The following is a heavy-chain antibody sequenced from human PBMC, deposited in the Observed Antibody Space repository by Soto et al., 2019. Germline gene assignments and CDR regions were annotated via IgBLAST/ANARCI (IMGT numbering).Heavy chain of an antibody. D-gene: IGHD2-8*01. V-gene: IGHV3-53*01. Sequence: EVQLVESGGGLIQPGGSLRLSCAASGFTVSSNYMSWVRQAPGKGLEWVSVIYSGGSTYYADSVKGRFTISRDNSKNTLYLQMNSLRAEDTAVYYCARDRRLGTIGWGYYFEYWGQGTLVTVSS. J-gene: IGHJ4*02. CDR2: IYSGGST. CDR1: GFTVSSNY. CDR3: ARDRRLGTIGWGYYFEY.